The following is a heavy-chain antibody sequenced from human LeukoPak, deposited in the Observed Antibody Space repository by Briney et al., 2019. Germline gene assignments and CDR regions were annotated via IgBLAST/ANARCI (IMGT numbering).Heavy chain of an antibody. CDR2: IYAGGNT. Sequence: GGSLRLSCAASGFTLNTNYMNWVRQVPGKGLEWVSVIYAGGNTYYADSVKERFTISRDNSRNTLYLQMNSLRAEDTAVYYCAKDPHAYSSTPDYWGQGTLVTVSS. CDR1: GFTLNTNY. D-gene: IGHD5-18*01. J-gene: IGHJ4*02. CDR3: AKDPHAYSSTPDY. V-gene: IGHV3-66*01.